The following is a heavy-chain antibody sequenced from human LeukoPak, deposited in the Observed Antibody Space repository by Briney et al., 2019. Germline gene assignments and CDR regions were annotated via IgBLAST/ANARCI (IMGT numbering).Heavy chain of an antibody. J-gene: IGHJ3*02. D-gene: IGHD1-14*01. CDR3: ARVVGIDAFDI. CDR1: GASLSSYF. V-gene: IGHV4-59*12. Sequence: SETLSLTCNVSGASLSSYFWSWIRQPPGKGLEWIGYIYYPAYPNYNPSLKSRVTMSVDTSKNQFSLKLSSVTAADTAVYYCARVVGIDAFDIWGQGTMVTVSS. CDR2: IYYPAYP.